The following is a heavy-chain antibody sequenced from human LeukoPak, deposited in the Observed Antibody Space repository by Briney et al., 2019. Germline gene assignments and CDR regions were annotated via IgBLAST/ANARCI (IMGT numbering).Heavy chain of an antibody. CDR3: TRGSSGWYSDAFDI. J-gene: IGHJ3*02. CDR1: GFTFSSYG. Sequence: GGSLRLSCAASGFTFSSYGMHWVRQAPGKGLEWVGFIRSKAYGGTTEYAASVKGRFTISRDDSKSIAYLQMNSLKTEDTAVYYCTRGSSGWYSDAFDIWGQGTMVTVSS. D-gene: IGHD6-19*01. V-gene: IGHV3-49*04. CDR2: IRSKAYGGTT.